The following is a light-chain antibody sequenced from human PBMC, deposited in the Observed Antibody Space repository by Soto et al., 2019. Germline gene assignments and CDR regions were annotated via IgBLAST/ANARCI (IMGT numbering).Light chain of an antibody. CDR1: SSDIGYYNY. J-gene: IGLJ1*01. V-gene: IGLV2-14*01. CDR2: EVS. Sequence: QSALTQPASVSGSPGQSITISCTGTSSDIGYYNYVSWYQQYPGKAPKLIIYEVSNRPSGVSDRFSGSKSANTASLTISGLQAEDEADDNCSSYKNGSTVVFGPGTKLTVL. CDR3: SSYKNGSTVV.